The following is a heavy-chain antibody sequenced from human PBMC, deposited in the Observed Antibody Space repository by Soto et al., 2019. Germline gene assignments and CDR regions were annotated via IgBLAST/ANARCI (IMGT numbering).Heavy chain of an antibody. Sequence: GGSLKLSCAASGFTFSIYAMSWVRQAPGKEFEWVSAISGSGGSTYYADSVKGRFTISRDNSKNTLYLQMNSLRAEDSAVYYCAKPRYNWNDASDYWGQGTLVTVSS. CDR1: GFTFSIYA. D-gene: IGHD1-1*01. CDR2: ISGSGGST. V-gene: IGHV3-23*01. J-gene: IGHJ4*02. CDR3: AKPRYNWNDASDY.